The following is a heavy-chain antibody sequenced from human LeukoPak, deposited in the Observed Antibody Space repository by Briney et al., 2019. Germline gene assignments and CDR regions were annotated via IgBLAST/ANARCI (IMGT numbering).Heavy chain of an antibody. D-gene: IGHD6-13*01. CDR1: GGSISRDY. CDR3: ARRGIAAAGYDY. J-gene: IGHJ4*02. Sequence: PSETLSLTCTVSGGSISRDYWMWIRQPPGKGLEWIGYIYYSGTTNYNPSLKSRVTILVDTSKNQFSLNLSSVTAADTAVYYCARRGIAAAGYDYWGQGTLVTVSS. CDR2: IYYSGTT. V-gene: IGHV4-59*08.